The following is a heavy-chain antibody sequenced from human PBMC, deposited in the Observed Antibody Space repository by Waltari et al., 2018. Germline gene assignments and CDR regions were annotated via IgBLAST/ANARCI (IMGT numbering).Heavy chain of an antibody. J-gene: IGHJ4*02. D-gene: IGHD2-21*01. CDR1: GFTYSNHW. CDR3: SDPPSDF. Sequence: EVQLVESGGGLVQQGGSLRLACKASGFTYSNHWMSWVRQAPGKGLEWVASIKEDGSETNYVESVKGRFTISRDNARNSLYLQMNSLRAEDTAVYYCSDPPSDFWGQGKLVIVSS. V-gene: IGHV3-7*03. CDR2: IKEDGSET.